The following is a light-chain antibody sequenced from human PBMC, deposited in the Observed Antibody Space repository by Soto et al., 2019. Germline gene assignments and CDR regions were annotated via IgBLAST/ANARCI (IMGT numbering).Light chain of an antibody. J-gene: IGLJ2*01. V-gene: IGLV4-60*03. CDR1: SGHSSYI. CDR2: LEGSGSY. Sequence: QLVLTQSSSASASLGSSVKLTCTLSSGHSSYIIAWHQQQPGKAPRYLMKLEGSGSYNKGSGVPDRFSGSSSGADRYLTISNLQPEDEADYYCETWDSNIVVFGGGTKVTVL. CDR3: ETWDSNIVV.